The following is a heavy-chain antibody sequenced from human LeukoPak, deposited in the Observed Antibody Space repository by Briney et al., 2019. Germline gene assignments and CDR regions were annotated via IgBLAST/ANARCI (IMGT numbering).Heavy chain of an antibody. J-gene: IGHJ5*02. D-gene: IGHD3-16*01. CDR3: ARAGLDNWFDP. V-gene: IGHV4-59*12. CDR1: GGSISSYY. CDR2: IYYSGST. Sequence: PSETLSLTCTVSGGSISSYYWSWIRQPPGKGLEWIGYIYYSGSTNYNPSLKSRVTISVDTSKNQFSLKLSSVTAADTAVYYCARAGLDNWFDPWGQGTLVTVSS.